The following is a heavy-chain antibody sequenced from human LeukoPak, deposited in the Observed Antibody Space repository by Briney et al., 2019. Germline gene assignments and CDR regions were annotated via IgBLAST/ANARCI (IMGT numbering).Heavy chain of an antibody. CDR3: ARQMTSTRLFDS. V-gene: IGHV3-30*04. CDR2: IGSDGTKK. CDR1: GFIFSDHP. D-gene: IGHD5/OR15-5a*01. J-gene: IGHJ4*02. Sequence: SGGSLRLSCVASGFIFSDHPFHWVRQSPDKGLEWVALIGSDGTKKYYADSVQGRFTVSRENSKNTLFLQMNTLGADDTAVYFCARQMTSTRLFDSWGQGTPVTVSS.